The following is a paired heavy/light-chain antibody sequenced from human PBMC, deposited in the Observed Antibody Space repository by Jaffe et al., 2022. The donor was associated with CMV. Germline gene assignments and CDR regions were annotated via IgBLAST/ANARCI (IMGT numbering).Light chain of an antibody. Sequence: QSVLTQPPSASGTPGQRVTISCSGSSSNIGFTYVYWYQQLPGTAPKLLIYRNNQRPSGVPDRFSGSKSGTSASLAISGLRSEDEADYYCAAWHDNSWVFGGGTKLTVL. CDR3: AAWHDNSWV. CDR2: RNN. CDR1: SSNIGFTY. V-gene: IGLV1-47*01. J-gene: IGLJ3*02.
Heavy chain of an antibody. CDR1: GDSISSRSDY. V-gene: IGHV4-39*01. D-gene: IGHD5-12*01. J-gene: IGHJ6*03. CDR2: IFYSGST. Sequence: QLQLQESGPGLVKPSETLSLTCTISGDSISSRSDYWGWIRQPPGRGLEWIGSIFYSGSTYYNPSLKSRVTISVSTSKNQFSLKLGSVTATDTAVYYCARHGFPAEWPREAHYYYYMEVWSKGTTVTVSS. CDR3: ARHGFPAEWPREAHYYYYMEV.